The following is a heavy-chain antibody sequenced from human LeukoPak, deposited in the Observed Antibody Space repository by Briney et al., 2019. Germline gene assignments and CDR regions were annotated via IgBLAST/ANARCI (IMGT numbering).Heavy chain of an antibody. CDR3: ARDVRRALRFNNFYPYFGMDV. CDR1: GGPINFY. CDR2: IYPNGST. D-gene: IGHD3-3*01. J-gene: IGHJ6*02. V-gene: IGHV4-59*01. Sequence: SETLSLTCSVSGGPINFYWSWIRQSPGKGLEWIGCIYPNGSTSYNSPLKSRVTTSLDTSKKQVSLMLKSVTAADTAVYYCARDVRRALRFNNFYPYFGMDVWGQGTTVTVSS.